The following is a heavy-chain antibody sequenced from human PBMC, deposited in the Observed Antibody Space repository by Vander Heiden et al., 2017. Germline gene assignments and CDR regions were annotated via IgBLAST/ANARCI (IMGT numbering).Heavy chain of an antibody. CDR3: ARDPIGSKGLFDP. D-gene: IGHD1-26*01. V-gene: IGHV3-74*01. Sequence: EVQLVESGGDLAQPGGSLRLSCAASGFTFSSYYMHWVRQPPGKGLVWVSRINTDGRTTNYADSVKGRFTISRDNTKNTLYLQMNSLRDEDTAVYYCARDPIGSKGLFDPWGQGTLVTVSS. CDR2: INTDGRTT. CDR1: GFTFSSYY. J-gene: IGHJ5*02.